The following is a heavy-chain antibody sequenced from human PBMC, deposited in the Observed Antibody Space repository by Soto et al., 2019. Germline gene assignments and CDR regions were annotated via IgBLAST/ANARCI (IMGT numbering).Heavy chain of an antibody. CDR1: GGSISSGGYS. V-gene: IGHV4-30-2*01. CDR3: ARGTGWNWGSWAFDY. Sequence: PSETLSLTCAVSGGSISSGGYSWSWIRQPPGKGLEWIGYIYHSGSTYYNPSLKSRVTISVDRSKNQFSLKLSSVTAADTAVYYCARGTGWNWGSWAFDYWGQGTLVTVSS. D-gene: IGHD7-27*01. CDR2: IYHSGST. J-gene: IGHJ4*02.